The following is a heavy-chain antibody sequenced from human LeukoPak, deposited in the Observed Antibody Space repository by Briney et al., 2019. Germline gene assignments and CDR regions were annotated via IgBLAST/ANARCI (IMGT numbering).Heavy chain of an antibody. J-gene: IGHJ3*02. CDR2: IIPIFGTA. V-gene: IGHV1-69*05. Sequence: ASVKVSCRASGGTFSSYAISWVRQAPGQGLECMGRIIPIFGTANYAQKFQGRVTITTDESTSTAYMELSSLRSEDTAVYYCARDTYVLLWFGELSSAFDIWGQGTMVTVSS. D-gene: IGHD3-10*01. CDR1: GGTFSSYA. CDR3: ARDTYVLLWFGELSSAFDI.